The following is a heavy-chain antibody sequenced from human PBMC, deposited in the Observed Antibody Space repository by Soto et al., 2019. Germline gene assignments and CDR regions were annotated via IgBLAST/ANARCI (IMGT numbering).Heavy chain of an antibody. V-gene: IGHV3-30*18. CDR2: ISYEGTAK. CDR3: AKGASYRMFDY. J-gene: IGHJ4*02. D-gene: IGHD1-26*01. Sequence: QVQLVESGGGVVQPGMSLRLSCAASEFSFSDYGMHWVRQAPGKGLEWVAVISYEGTAKYYADSVKGRFTISRDNSKNTLFLQMNNLRSKDTAVYYCAKGASYRMFDYWGQGTLVTVSS. CDR1: EFSFSDYG.